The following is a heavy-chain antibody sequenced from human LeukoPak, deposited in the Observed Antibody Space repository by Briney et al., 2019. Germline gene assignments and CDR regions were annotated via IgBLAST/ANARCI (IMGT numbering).Heavy chain of an antibody. D-gene: IGHD3-22*01. CDR2: IYCSGST. CDR3: ARIRPIVVVHLGGYFDY. Sequence: SETLSLTCTVSGGSISSSSYYWGWIRQPPGKGLEWIGSIYCSGSTYYNPSLKSRVTISVDTSKNQFSLKLSSVTAADTAVYYCARIRPIVVVHLGGYFDYWGQGTLVTVSS. J-gene: IGHJ4*02. V-gene: IGHV4-39*01. CDR1: GGSISSSSYY.